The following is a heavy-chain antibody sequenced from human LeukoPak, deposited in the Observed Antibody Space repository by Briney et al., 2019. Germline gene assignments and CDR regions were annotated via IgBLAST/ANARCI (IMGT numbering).Heavy chain of an antibody. Sequence: GGSLRLSCEASAFTFSNYWMAWVRQAPGKGLEGVANMNHDGNEKYYDESVKGRFTISRDNARKSLYLYMNSLRADDTAVYYCATYCGGGNCYSFAYWGQGTLVTVSS. D-gene: IGHD2-15*01. J-gene: IGHJ4*02. CDR3: ATYCGGGNCYSFAY. CDR1: AFTFSNYW. V-gene: IGHV3-7*01. CDR2: MNHDGNEK.